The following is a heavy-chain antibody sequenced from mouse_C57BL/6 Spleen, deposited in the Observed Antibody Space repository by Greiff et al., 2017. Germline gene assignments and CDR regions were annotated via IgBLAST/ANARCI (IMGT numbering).Heavy chain of an antibody. D-gene: IGHD1-1*01. V-gene: IGHV1-82*01. CDR1: GYAFSSSW. J-gene: IGHJ3*01. CDR2: IYPGDGDT. Sequence: VKLMESGPELVKPGASVKISCKASGYAFSSSWMNWVKQRPGKGLEWIGRIYPGDGDTNYNGKFKGKATLTADKSSSTAYMQLSSLTSEDSAVYFCARAPITTVVAPFAYWGQGTLVTVSA. CDR3: ARAPITTVVAPFAY.